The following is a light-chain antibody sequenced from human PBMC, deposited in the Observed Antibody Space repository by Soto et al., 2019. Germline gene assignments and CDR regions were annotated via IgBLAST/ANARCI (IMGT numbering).Light chain of an antibody. CDR1: SSDIGTYNL. CDR2: EGS. V-gene: IGLV2-23*01. J-gene: IGLJ1*01. CDR3: CAYAGYSTVV. Sequence: QSVLIQPASVSGSPGQSITISCIGTSSDIGTYNLVSWYQHHPGKAPKLIIYEGSKRSSGYSNRFSGSQSGNTASLTISGLQAEDEADYYCCAYAGYSTVVFGTGTKLTVL.